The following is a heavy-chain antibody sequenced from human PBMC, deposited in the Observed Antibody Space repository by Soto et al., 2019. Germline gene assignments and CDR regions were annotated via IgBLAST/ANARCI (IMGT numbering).Heavy chain of an antibody. CDR3: AKDLRDIVATILDY. J-gene: IGHJ4*02. D-gene: IGHD5-12*01. Sequence: PVGSLRLSCAASGFTFSSYGMHWVRQAPGKGLEWVAVISYDGSNKYYADSVKGRFTISRDNSKNTLYLQMNSLRAEDTAVYYCAKDLRDIVATILDYWGQGTLVTVSS. CDR2: ISYDGSNK. V-gene: IGHV3-30*18. CDR1: GFTFSSYG.